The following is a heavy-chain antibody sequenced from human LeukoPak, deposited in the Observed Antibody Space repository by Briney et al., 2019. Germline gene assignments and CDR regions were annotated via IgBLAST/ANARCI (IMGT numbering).Heavy chain of an antibody. D-gene: IGHD6-6*01. Sequence: PGGSLRLSCAASGFTFSSYAMSWVRQAPGKGLEWVSAISGSGGSTYYADSVKGRFTISRDNSKNTLYLQMNSLRAEDTAVYYCAKRAARPSTGFKWFHPWGQGTLVTVSS. CDR1: GFTFSSYA. V-gene: IGHV3-23*01. CDR2: ISGSGGST. J-gene: IGHJ5*02. CDR3: AKRAARPSTGFKWFHP.